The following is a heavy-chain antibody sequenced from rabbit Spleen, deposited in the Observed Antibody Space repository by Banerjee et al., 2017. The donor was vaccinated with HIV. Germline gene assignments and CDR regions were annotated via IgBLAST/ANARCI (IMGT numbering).Heavy chain of an antibody. D-gene: IGHD4-1*01. J-gene: IGHJ4*01. Sequence: QEQLEESGGDLVKPGASLTLTCTASGFSFSSNYYMCWVRQAPGKGLEWIACIASGASDYTYYATWAKGRFTISKASSTTVTLQMTSLTAADTATYFCARDMAGVIGWNFGWWGPGTLVTVS. CDR2: IASGASDYT. CDR3: ARDMAGVIGWNFGW. V-gene: IGHV1S45*01. CDR1: GFSFSSNYY.